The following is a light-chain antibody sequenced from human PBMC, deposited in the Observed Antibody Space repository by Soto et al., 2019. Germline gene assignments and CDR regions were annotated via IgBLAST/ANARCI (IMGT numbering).Light chain of an antibody. Sequence: EIVLTQSPGTLYLSPGERASLXCRASQTIRSDLVWYQQKAGKAPRLLISDASTRAHSSPARFNGSGSVTEFTRAISSLQSEDFAIYYGHQYNTWPLTFGGGTKVDIK. CDR3: HQYNTWPLT. CDR2: DAS. J-gene: IGKJ4*01. CDR1: QTIRSD. V-gene: IGKV3-15*01.